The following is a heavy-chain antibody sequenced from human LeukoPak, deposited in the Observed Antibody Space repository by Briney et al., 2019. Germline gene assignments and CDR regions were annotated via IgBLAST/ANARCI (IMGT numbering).Heavy chain of an antibody. CDR2: ISDSGPDT. CDR3: ARVGGH. D-gene: IGHD3-10*01. Sequence: GGSLRLSCATSGFTFTSYGMNWVRQAPGKGLEWVSAISDSGPDTFYAGSVKGRFTISRDISKSTLYLQMNSLRVEDTAVYYCARVGGHWGQGTLVTVSS. V-gene: IGHV3-23*01. CDR1: GFTFTSYG. J-gene: IGHJ4*02.